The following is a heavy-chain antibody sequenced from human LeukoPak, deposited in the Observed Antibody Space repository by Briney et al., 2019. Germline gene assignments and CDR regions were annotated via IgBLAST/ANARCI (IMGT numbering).Heavy chain of an antibody. CDR1: GFSFSGHW. V-gene: IGHV3-74*01. CDR2: ISPTGSTT. CDR3: ARGPNSNWSGLDF. D-gene: IGHD6-6*01. J-gene: IGHJ4*02. Sequence: PGGSLRLSCTASGFSFSGHWMHWARQLPGKGLVWVPRISPTGSTTSYADSVKGRFTVSRDNAKNTLYLQVNNLRAEDTAVYYCARGPNSNWSGLDFWGQGTLLTVPS.